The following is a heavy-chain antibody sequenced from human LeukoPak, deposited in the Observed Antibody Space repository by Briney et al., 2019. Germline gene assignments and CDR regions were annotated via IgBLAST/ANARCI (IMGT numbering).Heavy chain of an antibody. CDR2: ISNNGGYT. CDR1: GFTFSSSA. J-gene: IGHJ4*02. V-gene: IGHV3-23*01. Sequence: PGGSLRLSCAASGFTFSSSAMSWVRQAPGKGLEWVSAISNNGGYTYYADSVQGRFTISRDNSKNTLSLQMNSLRAEDTAVYYCAKALYGGHDYWGQGTLVTVSS. CDR3: AKALYGGHDY. D-gene: IGHD4-23*01.